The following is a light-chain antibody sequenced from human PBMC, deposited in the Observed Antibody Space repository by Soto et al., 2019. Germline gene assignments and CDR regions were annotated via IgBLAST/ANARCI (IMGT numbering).Light chain of an antibody. CDR3: SSYTSSSTLV. CDR1: SSDVGGYNY. J-gene: IGLJ1*01. V-gene: IGLV2-14*01. CDR2: EVS. Sequence: VLTQPASVSWSPGQSITISCTGTSSDVGGYNYVSWYQQHPGKAPKLMIYEVSNRPSGVSNRFSGSKSGNTASLTISGLQAEDEADYYCSSYTSSSTLVFGTGTKVTVL.